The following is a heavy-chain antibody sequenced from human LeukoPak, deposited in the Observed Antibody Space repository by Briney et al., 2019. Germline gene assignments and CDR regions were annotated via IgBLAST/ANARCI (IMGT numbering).Heavy chain of an antibody. J-gene: IGHJ4*02. CDR1: GYTFTTYF. D-gene: IGHD3-10*01. Sequence: ASVKVSCKASGYTFTTYFIHWVRQAPGQGPEWMGMINPSGGGTTYAQNFQGRVTMTRDTSTSTVYMDLSSLRSEDTALYYCARGENSGLFDYWGQGTLVTVSS. V-gene: IGHV1-46*01. CDR2: INPSGGGT. CDR3: ARGENSGLFDY.